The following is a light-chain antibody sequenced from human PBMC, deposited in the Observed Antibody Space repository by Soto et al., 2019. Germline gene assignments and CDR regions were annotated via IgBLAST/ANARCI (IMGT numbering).Light chain of an antibody. CDR1: SSNIGSNT. J-gene: IGLJ1*01. CDR3: ASWDDSLNGLYV. V-gene: IGLV1-44*01. CDR2: NNN. Sequence: QSVLTQPPSASGTPGQRVTIFCSGSSSNIGSNTVSWYQQVPLSAPKLLIYNNNQRPSGVPDRFSGSKSGTSGSLAISGLQSEDEADYYCASWDDSLNGLYVFGTGTKLIVL.